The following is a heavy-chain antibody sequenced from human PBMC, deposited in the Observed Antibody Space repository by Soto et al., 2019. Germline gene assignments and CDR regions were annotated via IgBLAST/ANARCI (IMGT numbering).Heavy chain of an antibody. V-gene: IGHV4-31*03. CDR2: IYYSGST. CDR3: ARGSGYYYSESYDY. Sequence: SETLSPTCTVSGGSISSGGYYWSWIRQHPGKGLEWIGYIYYSGSTYYNPSLKSRVTISVDTSKNQFSLKLSSVTAADTAVYYCARGSGYYYSESYDYWGQGTRVTVSS. CDR1: GGSISSGGYY. D-gene: IGHD3-22*01. J-gene: IGHJ4*02.